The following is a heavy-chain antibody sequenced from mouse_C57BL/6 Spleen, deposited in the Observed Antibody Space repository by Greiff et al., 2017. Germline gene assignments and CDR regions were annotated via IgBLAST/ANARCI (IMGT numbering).Heavy chain of an antibody. V-gene: IGHV1-52*01. CDR1: GYTFTSYW. CDR2: IDPSDSET. CDR3: ARERLGRNYAMDY. Sequence: QVQLQQPGAELVRPGSSVKLSCKASGYTFTSYWMHWVKQRPIQGLEWIGNIDPSDSETHYNQKFKDKATLTVDKSSSTAYMQLRSLTSEDSAVYYCARERLGRNYAMDYWGQGTSVTVSS. J-gene: IGHJ4*01. D-gene: IGHD4-1*01.